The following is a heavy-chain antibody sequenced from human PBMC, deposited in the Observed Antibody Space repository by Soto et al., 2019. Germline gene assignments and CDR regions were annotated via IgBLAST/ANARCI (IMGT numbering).Heavy chain of an antibody. D-gene: IGHD6-19*01. J-gene: IGHJ4*02. CDR3: GRGGGIAVAGTHLDY. CDR2: IGGRGAGT. V-gene: IGHV3-23*01. CDR1: GFTFSSYA. Sequence: EVQLLESGGGLVQPGGSLRLSCAASGFTFSSYAMSWVRQAPGKGLEWVSGIGGRGAGTNYADSVKGRFTIARDNSKNALYLQMRSLRAEDTAVYYCGRGGGIAVAGTHLDYWGQGPLVTVSS.